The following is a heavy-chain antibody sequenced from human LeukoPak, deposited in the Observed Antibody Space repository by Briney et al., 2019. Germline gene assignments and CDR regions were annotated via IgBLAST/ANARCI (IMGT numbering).Heavy chain of an antibody. CDR3: AGGGKTYYYDSRGQYYFDY. CDR2: ISYDGSNK. V-gene: IGHV3-30-3*01. D-gene: IGHD3-22*01. J-gene: IGHJ4*02. Sequence: GGSLRLSCAASGFTFSSYAMHWVRQAPGKGLEWVAVISYDGSNKYYADSVKGRFTISRDNSKNTLYLQMNSLRAEDTAVYYCAGGGKTYYYDSRGQYYFDYWGQGTLVTVSS. CDR1: GFTFSSYA.